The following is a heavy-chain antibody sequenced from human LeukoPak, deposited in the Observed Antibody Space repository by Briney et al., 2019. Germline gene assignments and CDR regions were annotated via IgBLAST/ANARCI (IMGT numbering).Heavy chain of an antibody. CDR2: IYYSGST. J-gene: IGHJ5*02. CDR3: ARDSDVVVPAAGFDP. Sequence: SETLSLTCTVSGGSISSSSYYWSWIRQPPGKGLEWIGYIYYSGSTNYNPSLKSRVTISVDTSKNQFSLKLSSVTAADTAVYYCARDSDVVVPAAGFDPWGQGTLVTVSS. D-gene: IGHD2-2*01. V-gene: IGHV4-61*01. CDR1: GGSISSSSYY.